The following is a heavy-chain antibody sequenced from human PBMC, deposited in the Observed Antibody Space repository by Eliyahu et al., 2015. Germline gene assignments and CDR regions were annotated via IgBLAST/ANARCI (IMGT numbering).Heavy chain of an antibody. J-gene: IGHJ5*02. CDR3: ARINPAVHWLDP. Sequence: QVQLVQSGAEVKKPGASVKVSCKXXGYTFTGYYIHWVRQAPGQGLEWMGRINANSDATIYAQRFQGRVTLTRDTSTSTAYMELSSLTSDDTAIYYCARINPAVHWLDPWGQGTLVTVSS. D-gene: IGHD6-13*01. V-gene: IGHV1-2*06. CDR1: GYTFTGYY. CDR2: INANSDAT.